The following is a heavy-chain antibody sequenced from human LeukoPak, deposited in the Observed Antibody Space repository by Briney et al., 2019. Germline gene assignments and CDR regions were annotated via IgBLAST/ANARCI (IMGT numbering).Heavy chain of an antibody. Sequence: PGGSLRLSCVASGFTFSYYTVNWARQAPGKGLEWISYIRSSDGTVSYADSVKGRFTISTDTAKNSLFLQMNSLSAEDTAVYYCARDHAYAFDIWGQGTMVTVSS. V-gene: IGHV3-48*01. J-gene: IGHJ3*02. CDR1: GFTFSYYT. CDR2: IRSSDGTV. CDR3: ARDHAYAFDI.